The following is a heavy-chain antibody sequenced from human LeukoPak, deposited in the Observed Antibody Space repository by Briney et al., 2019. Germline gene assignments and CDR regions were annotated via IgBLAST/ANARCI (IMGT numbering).Heavy chain of an antibody. CDR2: IKKDGSEK. V-gene: IGHV3-7*01. J-gene: IGHJ5*02. D-gene: IGHD6-13*01. Sequence: GFLRLSCAASGFTFSNYWMTWVRQAPGKGLEWVANIKKDGSEKNYVDSVKGRFTISRDNAKNSLYLQMNSLRAEETAVYYCASEVYSSSFRFDPWGQGTLVTVSS. CDR3: ASEVYSSSFRFDP. CDR1: GFTFSNYW.